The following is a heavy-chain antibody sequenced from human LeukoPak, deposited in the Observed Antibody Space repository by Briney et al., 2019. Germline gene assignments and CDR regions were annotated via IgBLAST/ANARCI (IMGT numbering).Heavy chain of an antibody. CDR1: GITLTNYG. V-gene: IGHV3-23*01. D-gene: IGHD3-22*01. Sequence: GGSLRLSCAVSGITLTNYGMSWVRQAPGKGLEWVAGISGSGGGTNYADSVKGRFIISRDNVKNTLYLQMNSLTAEDTAVYFCAKRGVVIRVILVGFHKEAYYFDSWGPGALVTVSS. CDR3: AKRGVVIRVILVGFHKEAYYFDS. CDR2: ISGSGGGT. J-gene: IGHJ4*02.